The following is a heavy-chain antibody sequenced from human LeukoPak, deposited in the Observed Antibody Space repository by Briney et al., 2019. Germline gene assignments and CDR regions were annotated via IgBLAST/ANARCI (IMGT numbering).Heavy chain of an antibody. CDR2: IYHTGKT. J-gene: IGHJ4*02. V-gene: IGHV4-59*12. CDR3: ARDALTCTTTACSDYLDF. Sequence: SGTLSLTCTVSGGPINNYYWTWIRQSPGKGLEYIGYIYHTGKTDYNPSLKSRVTISLDSSKKQFSLKMTSMTAADTAVYYCARDALTCTTTACSDYLDFWGQGTPVTVSS. CDR1: GGPINNYY. D-gene: IGHD1-14*01.